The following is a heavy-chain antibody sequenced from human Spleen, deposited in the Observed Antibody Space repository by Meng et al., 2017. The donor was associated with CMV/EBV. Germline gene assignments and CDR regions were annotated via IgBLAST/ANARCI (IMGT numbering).Heavy chain of an antibody. Sequence: SYWMHWVRQAPGKGLVWVSRINSDGSSTSYADSVKGRFTISRDNAKNTLYLQMHSLRAEDTAVYYCASLSGKPSDTVATIGFDAFDIWGQGTMVTVSS. CDR1: SYW. J-gene: IGHJ3*02. CDR2: INSDGSST. CDR3: ASLSGKPSDTVATIGFDAFDI. V-gene: IGHV3-74*01. D-gene: IGHD5-12*01.